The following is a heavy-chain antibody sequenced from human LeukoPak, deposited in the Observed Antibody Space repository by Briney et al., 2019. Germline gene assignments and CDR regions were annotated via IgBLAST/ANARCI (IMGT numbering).Heavy chain of an antibody. D-gene: IGHD2-21*02. V-gene: IGHV3-30*04. CDR3: ARDQVVTASTFDY. CDR2: ISYDGSNE. CDR1: GFTFSSYV. Sequence: GGSLRLSCAASGFTFSSYVMHWVRQAPGKGLEWVAIISYDGSNEYYADSVKGRFTISRDNAKNSLYLQMNSLRAEDTAVYYCARDQVVTASTFDYWGQGTLVTVSS. J-gene: IGHJ4*02.